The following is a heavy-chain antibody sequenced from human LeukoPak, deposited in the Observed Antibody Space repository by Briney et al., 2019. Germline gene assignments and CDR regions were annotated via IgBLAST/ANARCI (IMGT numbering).Heavy chain of an antibody. D-gene: IGHD6-13*01. Sequence: GGSLRLSCAASGFTFSIYAMSWVRQAPGKGLEWVSGISSGGGSTYYADSVEGRFSISRDNSKNTLYLQMNSLRAEDTAVYYCAKGYSSSWYQSNYYMDVWGKGTTVTVSS. V-gene: IGHV3-23*01. CDR3: AKGYSSSWYQSNYYMDV. CDR2: ISSGGGST. J-gene: IGHJ6*03. CDR1: GFTFSIYA.